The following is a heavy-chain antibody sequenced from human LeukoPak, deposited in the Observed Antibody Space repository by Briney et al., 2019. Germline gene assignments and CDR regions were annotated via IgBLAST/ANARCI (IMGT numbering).Heavy chain of an antibody. CDR3: ARDSAWFDP. Sequence: SETLSLTCTVSGYSISSGYYWGWIRQPPVKGLEWIGSIYHSGSTYYNPSLKSRVTISVDTSKNQFSLKLSSVTAADTAVYYCARDSAWFDPWGQGTLVTVSS. V-gene: IGHV4-38-2*02. CDR2: IYHSGST. CDR1: GYSISSGYY. J-gene: IGHJ5*02. D-gene: IGHD6-19*01.